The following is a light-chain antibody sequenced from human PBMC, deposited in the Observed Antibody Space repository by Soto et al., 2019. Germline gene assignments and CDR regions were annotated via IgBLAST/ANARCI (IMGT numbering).Light chain of an antibody. V-gene: IGKV3-20*01. CDR2: AAS. J-gene: IGKJ2*01. CDR3: QLYGGSHMFS. Sequence: EIVLTQSPGTLSLSPGEGATLSCRASESISSSYLAWYQQRPGQSPRLLIYAASSRAAGIPDRFSGSGSVADFTLTIRRLEPEDFAVYYCQLYGGSHMFSFGQGTKLPIK. CDR1: ESISSSY.